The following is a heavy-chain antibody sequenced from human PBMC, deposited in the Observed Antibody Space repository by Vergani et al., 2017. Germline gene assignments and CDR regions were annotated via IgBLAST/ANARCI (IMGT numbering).Heavy chain of an antibody. CDR2: IYPGDSDT. V-gene: IGHV5-51*03. J-gene: IGHJ3*02. CDR1: GYSFTSYW. Sequence: EVQLVQSGAEVKKPGESLQISCKGSGYSFTSYWIGWVRQMPGKGREWMRIIYPGDSDTRYSPPFQGQVTISADKSISTAYLQWSSVKASDTAMYYCARPGYGGWEGFDAFDIWGQGTMVTVSS. CDR3: ARPGYGGWEGFDAFDI. D-gene: IGHD4-23*01.